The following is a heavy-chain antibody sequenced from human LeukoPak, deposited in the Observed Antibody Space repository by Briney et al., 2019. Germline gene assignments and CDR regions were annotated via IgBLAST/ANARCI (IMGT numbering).Heavy chain of an antibody. V-gene: IGHV4-4*07. Sequence: SETLSLTCTVSGGSISYNYWSWIRQPAGKGLEWIGRIYSSGRTNSNPSLKSRVTMSVDTSKNQFSLKLNSVTAADTAVYYCARVVHSIRGVIDAFDIWGQGTMVTVSS. J-gene: IGHJ3*02. CDR3: ARVVHSIRGVIDAFDI. CDR2: IYSSGRT. D-gene: IGHD3-10*01. CDR1: GGSISYNY.